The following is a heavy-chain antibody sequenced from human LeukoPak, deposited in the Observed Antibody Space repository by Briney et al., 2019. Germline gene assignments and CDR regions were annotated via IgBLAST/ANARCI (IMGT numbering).Heavy chain of an antibody. Sequence: GGSLRLSCAASGFTVSSNYMSWVRQAPGKGLEWVSVIYSGGSTYYADSVKGRITISRDNSKNTLYLQMNSLRAEDTAVYYCARDIPYSGYDEYYYYYGMDVWGQGTTVTVSS. V-gene: IGHV3-66*01. CDR1: GFTVSSNY. CDR2: IYSGGST. J-gene: IGHJ6*02. D-gene: IGHD5-12*01. CDR3: ARDIPYSGYDEYYYYYGMDV.